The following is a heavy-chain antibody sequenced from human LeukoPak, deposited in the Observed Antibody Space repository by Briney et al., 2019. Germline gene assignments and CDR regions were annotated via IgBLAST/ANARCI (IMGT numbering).Heavy chain of an antibody. CDR1: GGSVSSGSYY. J-gene: IGHJ4*02. V-gene: IGHV4-61*01. D-gene: IGHD1-26*01. CDR3: ARDRVRGSSNPYFDY. Sequence: SETLSLTCTVSGGSVSSGSYYWSWIRQPPGKGLGWIGYIYYSGSTNYNPSLRSRVTKSIDTSKNQFSLKLSSVTAADTAVYYCARDRVRGSSNPYFDYWGQGTLVTVSS. CDR2: IYYSGST.